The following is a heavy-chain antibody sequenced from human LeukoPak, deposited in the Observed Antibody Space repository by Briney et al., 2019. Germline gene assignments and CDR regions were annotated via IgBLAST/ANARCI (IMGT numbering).Heavy chain of an antibody. V-gene: IGHV1-2*02. Sequence: ASVKVSCKASGYSFTGYYMHWVRQAPGQGLERMGWIKPNSGGTNYAQKFQGRVTMTRDTSISTAYMELSRLRSDDTAVYYCARDACQYCTKGVCYPKNWFDPWGQGTLVTVSS. CDR3: ARDACQYCTKGVCYPKNWFDP. CDR1: GYSFTGYY. D-gene: IGHD2-8*01. J-gene: IGHJ5*02. CDR2: IKPNSGGT.